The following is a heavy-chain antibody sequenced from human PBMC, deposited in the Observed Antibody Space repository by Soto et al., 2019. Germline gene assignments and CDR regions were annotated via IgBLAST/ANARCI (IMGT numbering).Heavy chain of an antibody. D-gene: IGHD2-15*01. CDR3: AKDCSGGSCFSGY. CDR2: ITNGGGGA. CDR1: GFTFSSYV. V-gene: IGHV3-23*01. J-gene: IGHJ4*02. Sequence: EVQLLESGGGLVQPGGSLRLSCAASGFTFSSYVMSWVRQAPGKGLEWVSSITNGGGGAYYADSVKGRFTISRDNSKNTLYLQMNSLRAEDTAVYYCAKDCSGGSCFSGYWGQGTLVTVSS.